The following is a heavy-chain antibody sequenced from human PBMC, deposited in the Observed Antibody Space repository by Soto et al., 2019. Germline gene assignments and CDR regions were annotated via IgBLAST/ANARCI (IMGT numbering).Heavy chain of an antibody. Sequence: VQLVEAGGGEVQPGRSLRLSCAASGFTYTDFALHWVRQAPGKGLEWVAIISYDGSDKYYADSVKGRFAISRDNPKNTLNLEMNRLRPEDTAVYFCARRDWDSYYAIDVWGQGTTVTVFS. CDR2: ISYDGSDK. CDR1: GFTYTDFA. V-gene: IGHV3-30*09. J-gene: IGHJ6*02. CDR3: ARRDWDSYYAIDV. D-gene: IGHD3-22*01.